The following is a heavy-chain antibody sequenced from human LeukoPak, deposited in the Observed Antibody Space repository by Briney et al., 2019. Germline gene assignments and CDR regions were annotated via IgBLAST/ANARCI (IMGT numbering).Heavy chain of an antibody. Sequence: ASVKVSCKASGYTFTGYYMHWVRQAPGQGLEWMGWINPNSGGTNYAQKFQGRVTMTRDTSISTAYMELSRLRSDDTAVYYCARPYYYGSDPFDPWGQGTLVTVSS. CDR2: INPNSGGT. CDR3: ARPYYYGSDPFDP. J-gene: IGHJ5*02. V-gene: IGHV1-2*02. D-gene: IGHD3-10*01. CDR1: GYTFTGYY.